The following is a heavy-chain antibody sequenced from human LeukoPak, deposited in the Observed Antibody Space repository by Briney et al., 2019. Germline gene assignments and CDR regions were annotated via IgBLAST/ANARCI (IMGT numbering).Heavy chain of an antibody. Sequence: GRSLRLSCAASGFTFSSYGMHWVRQAPGEGLEWVAVISYDGSNKYYADSVKGRFTISRDNSKNTLYLQMNSLRAEDTAVYYCAKEGHYYGSGSYRGYYYGMDVWGKGTTVTVSS. D-gene: IGHD3-10*01. CDR2: ISYDGSNK. J-gene: IGHJ6*04. CDR1: GFTFSSYG. V-gene: IGHV3-30*18. CDR3: AKEGHYYGSGSYRGYYYGMDV.